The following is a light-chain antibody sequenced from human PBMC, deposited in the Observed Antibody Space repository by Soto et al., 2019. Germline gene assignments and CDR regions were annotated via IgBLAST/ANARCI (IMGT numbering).Light chain of an antibody. CDR3: ISHVGHSNV. J-gene: IGLJ1*01. CDR2: DVS. CDR1: SSDVGGSDY. V-gene: IGLV2-8*01. Sequence: QSALTQPPSASGSPGQSVTISCTGTSSDVGGSDYVSWYQHHPGKAPKLMIYDVSKRPSGVPDRFSGSKSSNMASLTVSGLQADDEADYYCISHVGHSNVFGTGTKLTVL.